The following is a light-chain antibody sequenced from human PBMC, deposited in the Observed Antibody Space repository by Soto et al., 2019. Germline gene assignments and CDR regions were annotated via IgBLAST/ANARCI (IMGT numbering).Light chain of an antibody. V-gene: IGLV2-23*01. J-gene: IGLJ1*01. CDR3: CLYAVTFYV. CDR2: EGS. Sequence: QSVLTQPASVSGSPGQTITISCTGTSSDVGSYNLVSWYQQHPGKAPKLMIYEGSKRPSGVSNRFSGSKSGSTASLTISGLQAEDEADYYCCLYAVTFYVFGTGTKVTVL. CDR1: SSDVGSYNL.